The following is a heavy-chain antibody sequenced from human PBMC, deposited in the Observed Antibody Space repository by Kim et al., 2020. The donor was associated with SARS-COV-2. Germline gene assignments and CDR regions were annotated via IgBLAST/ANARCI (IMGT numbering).Heavy chain of an antibody. CDR2: IGGRGVTT. CDR3: AKDWYSSSSKDD. CDR1: GFTFGNYA. Sequence: GGSLRLSCAASGFTFGNYAMSWVRQAPGKGLEWVSAIGGRGVTTYYADSVKGRFTISRDNSKNTVFLQMSSLRAEDTAVYYCAKDWYSSSSKDDWGQGTLVTVSS. D-gene: IGHD6-6*01. V-gene: IGHV3-23*01. J-gene: IGHJ4*02.